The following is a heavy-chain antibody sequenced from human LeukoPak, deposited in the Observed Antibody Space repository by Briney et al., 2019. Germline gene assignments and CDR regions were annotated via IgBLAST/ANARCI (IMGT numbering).Heavy chain of an antibody. Sequence: GGSLRLSCAASGFTFSDFYMSWIRQAPGKGLEWVSYISSSSTYTNYADSVKGRFTISRDNAKNSLYLQMDSLRAEDTAVYYCARHLGLSSWYDYFDYWGQGTLVTVFS. V-gene: IGHV3-11*06. D-gene: IGHD6-13*01. CDR3: ARHLGLSSWYDYFDY. CDR1: GFTFSDFY. J-gene: IGHJ4*02. CDR2: ISSSSTYT.